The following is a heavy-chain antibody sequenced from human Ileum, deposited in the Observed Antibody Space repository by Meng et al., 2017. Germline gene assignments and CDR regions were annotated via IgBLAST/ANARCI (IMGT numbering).Heavy chain of an antibody. CDR3: AGQPTSSGAGYSWFDP. Sequence: QLQLQEPGPGLVKPTETLSLTCIVSGCSVTSSSYDWGWIRQPPGKGLEWIGGITYTGNSHTTPSLKTRLTTSLDTSKNQFSLRLNSLTAADTAVYYCAGQPTSSGAGYSWFDPWGQGILVTVSS. D-gene: IGHD2-2*01. J-gene: IGHJ5*02. V-gene: IGHV4-39*01. CDR2: ITYTGNS. CDR1: GCSVTSSSYD.